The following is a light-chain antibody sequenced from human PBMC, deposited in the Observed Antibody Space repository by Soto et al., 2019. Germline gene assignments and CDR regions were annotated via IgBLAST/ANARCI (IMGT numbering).Light chain of an antibody. CDR1: SSDVGGNKF. CDR3: SSVGGSNDVL. V-gene: IGLV2-8*01. CDR2: EVN. J-gene: IGLJ2*01. Sequence: QSALTQPPSASGSPGQSVTISCTGTSSDVGGNKFVSWYQQHPGKAPRLIIYEVNRRPSGVPDRFSGSKSGNTASLTVSGLQDEDEADYYWSSVGGSNDVLFGGGTTLTVL.